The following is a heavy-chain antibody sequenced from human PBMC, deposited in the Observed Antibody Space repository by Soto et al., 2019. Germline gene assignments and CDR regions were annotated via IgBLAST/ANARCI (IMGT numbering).Heavy chain of an antibody. CDR3: ARLITIFGVVTNN. V-gene: IGHV4-34*01. J-gene: IGHJ4*02. CDR1: GGSFSGYY. CDR2: INHSGST. Sequence: PSETLSLTCAVYGGSFSGYYWSWIRQPPGKGLEWIGEINHSGSTNYNPSLKSRVTISVDTSKNQFSLKLSSVTAADTAVYYCARLITIFGVVTNNWGQGTLVTAPQ. D-gene: IGHD3-3*01.